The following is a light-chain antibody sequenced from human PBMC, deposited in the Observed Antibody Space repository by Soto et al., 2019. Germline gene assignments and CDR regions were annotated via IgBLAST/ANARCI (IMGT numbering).Light chain of an antibody. J-gene: IGKJ2*01. CDR3: QQYNNWLMYT. CDR1: QSVSIN. V-gene: IGKV3-15*01. CDR2: GAS. Sequence: EIVMTQSPATLSVSPGERARLSCRASQSVSINLAWYQHRPGQAPRLLIYGASTRATGVPARFSGSGSGTEFTLTISSLQYEDFAGYYCQQYNNWLMYTFGQGTKLEIK.